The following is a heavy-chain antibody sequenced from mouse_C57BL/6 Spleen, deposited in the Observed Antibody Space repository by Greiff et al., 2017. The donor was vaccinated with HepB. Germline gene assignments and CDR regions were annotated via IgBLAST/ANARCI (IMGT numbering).Heavy chain of an antibody. D-gene: IGHD3-2*02. Sequence: EVQLQQSGPELVKPGASVKISCKASGYTFTDYYMNWVKQSHGKSLEWIGDINPNNGGTSYNQKFKGKATLTVDKSSSTAYMELRSLTSEDSAVYYCARRGDSSPFDYWGQGTTLTVSS. V-gene: IGHV1-26*01. CDR2: INPNNGGT. CDR1: GYTFTDYY. J-gene: IGHJ2*01. CDR3: ARRGDSSPFDY.